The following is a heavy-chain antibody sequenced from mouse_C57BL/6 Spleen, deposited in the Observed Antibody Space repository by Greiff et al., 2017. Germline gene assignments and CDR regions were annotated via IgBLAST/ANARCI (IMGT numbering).Heavy chain of an antibody. CDR2: ISGGGGNT. V-gene: IGHV5-9*01. Sequence: EVKVVESGGGLVKPGGSLKLSCAASGFTFSSYTMSWVRQTPEKRLEWVATISGGGGNTYYPDSVKGRFTISRDNAKNTLYLQMSSLRSEDTALYYCARLQNYFDYWGQGTTLTVSS. CDR3: ARLQNYFDY. CDR1: GFTFSSYT. J-gene: IGHJ2*01.